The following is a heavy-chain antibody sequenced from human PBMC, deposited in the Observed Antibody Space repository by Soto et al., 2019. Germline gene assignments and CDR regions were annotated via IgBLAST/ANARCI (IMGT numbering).Heavy chain of an antibody. CDR3: ARRYRSSWYSLGD. CDR2: MNPNSGNT. CDR1: AYTFFSYD. V-gene: IGHV1-8*01. Sequence: QVQLVQSGAEVRKPGASVKVSCKASAYTFFSYDIIWVRQATGQGLEWMGWMNPNSGNTGYAQKFQGRVTMTRNTSISTAYMELSSLRSEDTAVYYCARRYRSSWYSLGDWGQGTLVTVSS. D-gene: IGHD6-13*01. J-gene: IGHJ4*02.